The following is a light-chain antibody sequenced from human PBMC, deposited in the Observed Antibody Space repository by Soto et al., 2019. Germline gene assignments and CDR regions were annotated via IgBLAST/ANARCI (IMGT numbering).Light chain of an antibody. V-gene: IGLV2-14*01. CDR1: GSDISAYNY. J-gene: IGLJ1*01. CDR3: SSYTSNNFYV. Sequence: QSVLTQPASVSGSPGQSITISCTGTGSDISAYNYVSWYQQHPGKAPKLMIYEVGDRPSGLSNRFSGSKSGNTAFLTISRLQAEDEADYYCSSYTSNNFYVFGTGTKVTVL. CDR2: EVG.